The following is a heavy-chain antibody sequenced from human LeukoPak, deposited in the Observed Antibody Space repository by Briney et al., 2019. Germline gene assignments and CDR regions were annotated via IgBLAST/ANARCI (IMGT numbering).Heavy chain of an antibody. J-gene: IGHJ5*02. CDR1: GGTFSSYA. V-gene: IGHV1-46*01. Sequence: GSSVKVSCKASGGTFSSYAISWVRQAPGQGLEWMGIINPSGGSTSYAQKFQGRVTMTRDTSTSTVYMELSSLRSEDTAVYYCARESVVVPAAELPPADQWGWIDPWGQGTLVTVSS. D-gene: IGHD2-2*01. CDR3: ARESVVVPAAELPPADQWGWIDP. CDR2: INPSGGST.